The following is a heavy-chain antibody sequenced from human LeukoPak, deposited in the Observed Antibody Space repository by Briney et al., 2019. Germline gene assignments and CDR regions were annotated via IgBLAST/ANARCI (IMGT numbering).Heavy chain of an antibody. CDR1: GGSISNYY. D-gene: IGHD3-16*02. CDR3: ARVGPLSPGDWFDP. J-gene: IGHJ5*02. CDR2: IYTSGST. Sequence: SETLSLTCTVSGGSISNYYWSWIRQPAGKGLEWIGRIYTSGSTNYNPSLKSRVTISVDKSKNQFSLKLSSVTAADTAVYYCARVGPLSPGDWFDPWGQGTLVTVSS. V-gene: IGHV4-4*07.